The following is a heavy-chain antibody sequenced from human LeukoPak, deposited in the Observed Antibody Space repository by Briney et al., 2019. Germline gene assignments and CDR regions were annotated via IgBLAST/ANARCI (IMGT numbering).Heavy chain of an antibody. Sequence: SETLSLTCTVSGDSISSGSFYWSWIRQAAGKGLEWIGRVSSSGRTTYNPSLKSRLTISITTSKNQFSLKVTSVTASDTAVYYCARETEKQWQYWGQGTLVTVSS. D-gene: IGHD6-19*01. CDR1: GDSISSGSFY. V-gene: IGHV4-61*02. CDR3: ARETEKQWQY. J-gene: IGHJ3*01. CDR2: VSSSGRT.